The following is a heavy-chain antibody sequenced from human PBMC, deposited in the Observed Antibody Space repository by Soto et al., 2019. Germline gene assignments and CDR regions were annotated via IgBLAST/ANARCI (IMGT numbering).Heavy chain of an antibody. V-gene: IGHV3-30*18. D-gene: IGHD5-12*01. CDR1: GFTFSSYG. Sequence: QVQLVESGGGVVQPGRSLRLSCAASGFTFSSYGMHWVRQAPGKGLEWVAVISYDGSNKYYADSVKGRFTISRDNSKNTLYLQMNSLRAEDTAVYYCAKDGSIVATIPRHFDYWGQGTLVTVSS. J-gene: IGHJ4*02. CDR2: ISYDGSNK. CDR3: AKDGSIVATIPRHFDY.